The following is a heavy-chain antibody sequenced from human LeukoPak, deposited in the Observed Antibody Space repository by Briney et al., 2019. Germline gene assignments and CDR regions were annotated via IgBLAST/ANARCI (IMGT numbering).Heavy chain of an antibody. Sequence: SQTLSLTCAISGDSVSSNNAVWNWIRQSPSRGLEWLGKTYYRSKWNYDYAVSMKSRITINPDTSKNHFSLRLSSVTPEDTAVYYCAGSVNSGCLDCWGQGVLVTVSS. CDR1: GDSVSSNNAV. J-gene: IGHJ4*02. CDR3: AGSVNSGCLDC. CDR2: TYYRSKWNY. D-gene: IGHD3-10*01. V-gene: IGHV6-1*01.